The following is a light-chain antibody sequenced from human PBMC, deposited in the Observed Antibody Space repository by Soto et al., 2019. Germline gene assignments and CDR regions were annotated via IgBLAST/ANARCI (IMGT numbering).Light chain of an antibody. J-gene: IGLJ1*01. CDR2: EVS. V-gene: IGLV2-14*01. Sequence: QSALTQPASVSGSPGQSITISCSGTSSDVGRYNYVSWYQQHPGTAPKLMIYEVSNRPSGVSNRFSGSKSGDTASLTISGLQPEDQADSSCSSYTGTFTYVFGAGTKVTVL. CDR3: SSYTGTFTYV. CDR1: SSDVGRYNY.